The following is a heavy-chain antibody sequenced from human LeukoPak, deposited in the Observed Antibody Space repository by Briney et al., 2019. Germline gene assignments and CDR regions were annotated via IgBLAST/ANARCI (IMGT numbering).Heavy chain of an antibody. CDR2: NYNSGST. V-gene: IGHV4-30-4*01. CDR1: GGSFRSGDYY. Sequence: SETLSLTCTVSGGSFRSGDYYWSWIRQPPGKGLEWIGYNYNSGSTYYNPSLESRVIISVDTSKNQFSLKLSSVTAADTAVYYCARLSGWGYCSSTSCYIYAEYFQHWGQGTLVTVSS. J-gene: IGHJ1*01. D-gene: IGHD2-2*02. CDR3: ARLSGWGYCSSTSCYIYAEYFQH.